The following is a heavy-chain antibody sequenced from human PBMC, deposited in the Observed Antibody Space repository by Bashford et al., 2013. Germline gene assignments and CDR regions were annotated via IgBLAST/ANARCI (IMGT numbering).Heavy chain of an antibody. D-gene: IGHD2-15*01. CDR1: GGSISRSSYF. J-gene: IGHJ5*02. CDR3: AARYCSDFTCFPPQDNWFDP. Sequence: SETLSLTCTVPGGSISRSSYFWGWIRQSPGKGLEWIAYLYGSGSTHYNPSFESRVTISVDTSKNQFSLNLRSVTAADTAMYYCAARYCSDFTCFPPQDNWFDPWGQGTLVTSPQ. CDR2: LYGSGST. V-gene: IGHV4-61*05.